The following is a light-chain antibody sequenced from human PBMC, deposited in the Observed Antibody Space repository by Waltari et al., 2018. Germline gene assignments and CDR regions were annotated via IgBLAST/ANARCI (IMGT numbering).Light chain of an antibody. CDR1: QSVTNKY. CDR3: QLYDTSPRFT. CDR2: GVS. J-gene: IGKJ3*01. Sequence: EIVLAQSPGTLSLSPGETATLSCRATQSVTNKYLAWYQQKPGQPPRLLIYGVSNRATGISYRFSGSGSGTDFTLTISRLEPEDFAVYYCQLYDTSPRFTFGPGTKVDIK. V-gene: IGKV3-20*01.